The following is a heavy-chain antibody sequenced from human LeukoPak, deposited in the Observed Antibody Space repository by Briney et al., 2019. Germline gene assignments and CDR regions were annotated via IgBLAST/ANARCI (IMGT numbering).Heavy chain of an antibody. CDR3: TSLPPPRDIAAAGLIDY. D-gene: IGHD6-13*01. CDR1: GFTFSSYS. J-gene: IGHJ4*02. V-gene: IGHV3-48*01. Sequence: GGSLRLSCAASGFTFSSYSMNWVRQAPGKGLEWVSYISSSSSTIYYADSVKGRFTISRDNAKNTLYLQMNSLKTEDTAVYYCTSLPPPRDIAAAGLIDYWGQGTLVTVSS. CDR2: ISSSSSTI.